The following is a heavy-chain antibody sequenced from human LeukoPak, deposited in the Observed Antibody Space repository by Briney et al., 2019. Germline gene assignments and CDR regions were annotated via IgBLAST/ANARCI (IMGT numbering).Heavy chain of an antibody. CDR2: INSDGSFT. D-gene: IGHD2-15*01. J-gene: IGHJ4*02. Sequence: AGGSLRLSCEASGFTFSSYWMHWVRQAPGKGLVWVSRINSDGSFTNYADSVKGRFTISRDNAKNTLYLQMNSLRAEGTAVYYCAREFGSSRYFDYWGQGIPVTVSS. CDR3: AREFGSSRYFDY. CDR1: GFTFSSYW. V-gene: IGHV3-74*01.